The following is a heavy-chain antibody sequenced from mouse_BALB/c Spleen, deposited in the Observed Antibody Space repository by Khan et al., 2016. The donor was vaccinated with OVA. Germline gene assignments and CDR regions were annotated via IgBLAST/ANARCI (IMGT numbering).Heavy chain of an antibody. D-gene: IGHD2-9*01. V-gene: IGHV3-2*02. CDR3: EGAYDGYYFDY. CDR1: GYSITSDYA. CDR2: LSYSAIT. J-gene: IGHJ2*01. Sequence: EVQLQESGPGLVKPSQSLSLTCTVTGYSITSDYAWNWIRQFPGNKLEWMGYLSYSAITIYNPSLKSRISITRDTSKNQFFLQLNSVTTEDTATYYCEGAYDGYYFDYSRQGTTLTV.